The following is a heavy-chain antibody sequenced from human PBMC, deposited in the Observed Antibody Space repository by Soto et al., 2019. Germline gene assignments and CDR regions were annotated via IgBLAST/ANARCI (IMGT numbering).Heavy chain of an antibody. D-gene: IGHD2-15*01. CDR2: IIPIFGTA. Sequence: QVQLVQSGAEVKKPGSSVKVSCKASGGTFSSYAISWVRQAPGQGLEWMGGIIPIFGTANYAQKFQGRVTMTADESTSTAYMELSSLRSEDTAVYYCARSVVVAAKDYYYYGMDVWGQGSTVTGSS. J-gene: IGHJ6*02. CDR3: ARSVVVAAKDYYYYGMDV. CDR1: GGTFSSYA. V-gene: IGHV1-69*01.